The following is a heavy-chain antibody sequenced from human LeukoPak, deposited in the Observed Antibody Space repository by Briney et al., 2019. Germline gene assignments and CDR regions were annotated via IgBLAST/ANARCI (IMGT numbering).Heavy chain of an antibody. CDR3: ARHPNNWFDP. V-gene: IGHV5-51*01. CDR1: GYSFTRYW. J-gene: IGHJ5*02. Sequence: GESLKISCKGSGYSFTRYWIGWVRQMPGKGLEWLGIIYPGDSDTRYSPSFQGQVTISADNSISTAYLQWSSLKASDTAMYYCARHPNNWFDPWGQGTLVTVSS. CDR2: IYPGDSDT.